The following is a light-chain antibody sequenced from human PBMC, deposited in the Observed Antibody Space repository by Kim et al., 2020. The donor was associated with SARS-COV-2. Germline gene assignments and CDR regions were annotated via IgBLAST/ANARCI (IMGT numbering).Light chain of an antibody. CDR1: QTNSGNY. Sequence: APGERTTPTCRASQTNSGNYLAWYQQTPGQAPRVLIHGASSRATGIPDRFSGSGSGTDFTLTISRLEPEDFAVYYCQQYGGSPWTFGHGTKVEIK. CDR3: QQYGGSPWT. V-gene: IGKV3-20*01. J-gene: IGKJ1*01. CDR2: GAS.